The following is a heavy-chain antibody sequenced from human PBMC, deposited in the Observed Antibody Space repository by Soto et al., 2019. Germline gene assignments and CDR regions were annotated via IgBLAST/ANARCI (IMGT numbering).Heavy chain of an antibody. CDR2: IYYSGST. J-gene: IGHJ4*02. D-gene: IGHD3-10*01. V-gene: IGHV4-59*01. CDR1: GGSISNYC. CDR3: ARAYGYYFDY. Sequence: PSETQSLTCTVSGGSISNYCWRWIRQPPGKGLEWIGYIYYSGSTNYNPSLKSRVTISVDTSKNQFSLKLSSVTAADTAVYYCARAYGYYFDYWGQGTLVTVSS.